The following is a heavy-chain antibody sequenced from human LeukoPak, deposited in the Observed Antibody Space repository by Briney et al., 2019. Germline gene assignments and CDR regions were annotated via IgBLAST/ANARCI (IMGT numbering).Heavy chain of an antibody. D-gene: IGHD3-10*01. CDR1: GGSISDRTW. Sequence: SETLSLTCAVSGGSISDRTWWGWVRQSPGRGLEWIAEIYSDYTNYNPSLKSRVDISVDKSKNHFSLKLSSLTAADTAVYYCVLGSGAILLEDWGPGTLVIVSS. J-gene: IGHJ4*02. V-gene: IGHV4-4*02. CDR2: IYSDYT. CDR3: VLGSGAILLED.